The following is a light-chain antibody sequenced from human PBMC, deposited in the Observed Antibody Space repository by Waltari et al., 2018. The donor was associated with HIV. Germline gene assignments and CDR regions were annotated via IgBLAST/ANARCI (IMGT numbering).Light chain of an antibody. CDR1: SSNIGTKT. CDR3: AGWEDSLKVV. CDR2: RHK. V-gene: IGLV1-44*01. Sequence: QSVLIQPPSASGTPGQRVTISCSGSSSNIGTKTVNWYQHLPGAAPKLLSYRHKQRHSGVVGRFSGSTSGISATLAISGLQFEDDADYYCAGWEDSLKVVFGGGTKVTVL. J-gene: IGLJ2*01.